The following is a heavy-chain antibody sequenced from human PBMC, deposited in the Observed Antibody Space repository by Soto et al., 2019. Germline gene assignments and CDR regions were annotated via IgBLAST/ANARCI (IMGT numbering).Heavy chain of an antibody. CDR3: AAVPVLRFLEWLPAYFDY. D-gene: IGHD3-3*01. J-gene: IGHJ4*02. CDR1: GFMFTSSA. V-gene: IGHV1-58*01. CDR2: LVVGSGNT. Sequence: SVKVSCKTSGFMFTSSAVQWVRQARGQRLEWIGWLVVGSGNTHYAQHFQERVTLTRDMSTGTAYMELSSLRSEDTAVYYCAAVPVLRFLEWLPAYFDYWGQGTLVTVSS.